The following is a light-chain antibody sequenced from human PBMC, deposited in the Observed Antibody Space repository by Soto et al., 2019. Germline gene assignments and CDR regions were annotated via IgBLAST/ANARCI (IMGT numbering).Light chain of an antibody. CDR3: QQYGGSFRV. V-gene: IGKV3-20*01. CDR2: EAS. CDR1: TSVSSDY. Sequence: ENVLTQSPGTLSLSPGARDTLSCRASTSVSSDYLAWYQQKPGQPPRLLISEASTRAIGIPDRFSGSGSGTEFTLTISRLEPEDFAVYYCQQYGGSFRVFGPGTRVDIK. J-gene: IGKJ3*01.